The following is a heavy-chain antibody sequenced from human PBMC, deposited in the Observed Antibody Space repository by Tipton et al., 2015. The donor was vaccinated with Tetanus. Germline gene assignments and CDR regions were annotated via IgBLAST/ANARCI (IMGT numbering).Heavy chain of an antibody. CDR3: ARRGEARANWFDS. V-gene: IGHV3-11*04. D-gene: IGHD2-21*01. Sequence: LSLTCSVSGGSISYYYWSWIRQSPGKGLEWVSYISYSSTSIYYAGSVKGRFAVSRDDAKKSLYLQMNTLRDEDTAVYYCARRGEARANWFDSWGQGTLVTVSS. CDR2: ISYSSTSI. J-gene: IGHJ5*01. CDR1: GGSISYYY.